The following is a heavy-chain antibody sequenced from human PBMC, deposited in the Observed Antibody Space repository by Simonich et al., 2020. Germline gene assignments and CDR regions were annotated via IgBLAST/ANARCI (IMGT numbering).Heavy chain of an antibody. V-gene: IGHV1-2*02. CDR3: ARGPSLPD. CDR1: GYTFTGYY. J-gene: IGHJ4*02. CDR2: SNPNRCGT. Sequence: QVQLVQSGAEVKKPGASVKVSCRASGYTFTGYYMHWVRQAPGQGIEGSGWSNPNRCGTNYATKCQGRVTMTRDTAISTAYMELSRLRSDDPAVYYCARGPSLPDWGQGTLVTVSS.